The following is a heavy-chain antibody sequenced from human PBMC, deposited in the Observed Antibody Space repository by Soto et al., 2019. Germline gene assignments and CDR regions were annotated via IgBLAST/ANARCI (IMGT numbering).Heavy chain of an antibody. V-gene: IGHV1-18*01. CDR1: GYTFTSYG. CDR3: ARAYDSGDPVQEFDP. D-gene: IGHD3-22*01. J-gene: IGHJ5*02. Sequence: ASVKVSCKASGYTFTSYGISWVRQAPGQGLEWMGWISAYNGNTNYAQKLQGRVTMTTDTSTSTAYMELRSLRSDDTAVYYCARAYDSGDPVQEFDPWGQGTLVTVSS. CDR2: ISAYNGNT.